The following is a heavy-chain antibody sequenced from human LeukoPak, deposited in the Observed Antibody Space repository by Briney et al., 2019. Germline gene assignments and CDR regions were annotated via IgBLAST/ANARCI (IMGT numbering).Heavy chain of an antibody. CDR2: IYYSGST. V-gene: IGHV4-59*01. Sequence: SETLSLTCTVSGGSISSYYWSWIRQPPGKGVEWVGYIYYSGSTNYNPSLKSRVTISVDTSKNQFSLKLSSVTAADTAVYYCARSYYDFWSGYYNWFDPWGQGTLVTVSS. CDR1: GGSISSYY. CDR3: ARSYYDFWSGYYNWFDP. J-gene: IGHJ5*02. D-gene: IGHD3-3*01.